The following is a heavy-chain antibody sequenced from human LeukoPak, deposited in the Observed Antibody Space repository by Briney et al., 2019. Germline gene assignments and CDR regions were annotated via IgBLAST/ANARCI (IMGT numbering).Heavy chain of an antibody. D-gene: IGHD3-10*01. CDR1: GGSISSSSYY. CDR3: ASLLLWFGELGEYYFDY. V-gene: IGHV4-39*01. CDR2: IYYSGST. J-gene: IGHJ4*02. Sequence: PSETLSLTCTVSGGSISSSSYYWGGIRQPPGKGLEWIGSIYYSGSTYYNPSLKSRVTISVDTSKNQFSLKLSSVTAADTAVYYCASLLLWFGELGEYYFDYWGQGTLVTVSS.